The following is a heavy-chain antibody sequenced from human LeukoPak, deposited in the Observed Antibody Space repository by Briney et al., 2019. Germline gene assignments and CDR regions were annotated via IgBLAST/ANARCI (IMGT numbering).Heavy chain of an antibody. D-gene: IGHD3-22*01. Sequence: SETLSLTCTVSGGSISSYYWSWIRQPPGKGLEWIGYIYYSGSTNYNPSLKSRVTISVDTSKNQFSLKLSSVTAADTAVYYCARRGYYYDSSGWYYFDYWGQGTLVTVSS. V-gene: IGHV4-59*12. CDR2: IYYSGST. CDR1: GGSISSYY. J-gene: IGHJ4*02. CDR3: ARRGYYYDSSGWYYFDY.